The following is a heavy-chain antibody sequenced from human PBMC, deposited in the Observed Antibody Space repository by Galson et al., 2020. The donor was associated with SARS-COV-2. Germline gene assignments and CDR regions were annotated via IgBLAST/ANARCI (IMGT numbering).Heavy chain of an antibody. D-gene: IGHD3-16*01. J-gene: IGHJ3*02. V-gene: IGHV2-70*11. CDR3: GRISGDDYGWGTTMDAFDI. CDR2: IDWDDDK. Sequence: SGPTLVKPTPTLTLTCTFSGFSLSTSGMSVSWIRQPPGNALEWLARIDWDDDKYYSTYLKTRLTISKDTSKNQVVLTMTNMDPVDTATYYCGRISGDDYGWGTTMDAFDIWGQGTMVTVSS. CDR1: GFSLSTSGMS.